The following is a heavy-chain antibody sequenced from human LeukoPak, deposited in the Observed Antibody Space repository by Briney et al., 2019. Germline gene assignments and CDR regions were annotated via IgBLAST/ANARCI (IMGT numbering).Heavy chain of an antibody. Sequence: GESLQISCKGSGYSFTSYWIGWVRQMPGKGLEWVSTITTSDGNPYYADSVKGRFTVSRDNSKNTLFLQMNSLRAEDTAVYYCAKDGGLWVSAHWGDSWGRGTLVTVSS. D-gene: IGHD7-27*01. CDR2: ITTSDGNP. CDR3: AKDGGLWVSAHWGDS. J-gene: IGHJ4*02. V-gene: IGHV3-23*01. CDR1: GYSFTSYW.